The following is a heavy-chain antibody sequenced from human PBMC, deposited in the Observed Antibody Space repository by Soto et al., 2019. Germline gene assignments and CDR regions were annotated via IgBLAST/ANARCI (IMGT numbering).Heavy chain of an antibody. CDR2: ITYDGSKK. J-gene: IGHJ4*02. CDR3: ARVQPDHDYVDLRAPSDAGIFDY. V-gene: IGHV3-30-3*01. D-gene: IGHD4-17*01. CDR1: GFTFSSYA. Sequence: QVQLVESGGGVVQPGRSLRLSCAASGFTFSSYAMHWVRQAPGKGLEWVAVITYDGSKKYYADSVKGRFTISRDNSKHRLYLQLKSLRAEDTAVYYCARVQPDHDYVDLRAPSDAGIFDYCCRGTLVTVCS.